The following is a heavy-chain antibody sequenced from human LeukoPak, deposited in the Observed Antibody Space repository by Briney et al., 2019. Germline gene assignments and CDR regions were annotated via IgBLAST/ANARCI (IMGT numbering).Heavy chain of an antibody. CDR1: GGSISSYY. D-gene: IGHD4-23*01. CDR3: ARDVKSGYGGTITDWFDP. Sequence: SETLSLTCTVSGGSISSYYWSWIRQPPGKGLEWIGYIYYSGSTNYNPSLKSRVTISVDTSKNQFSLKLSSVTAADTAVYYCARDVKSGYGGTITDWFDPWGQGTLVTVSS. J-gene: IGHJ5*02. V-gene: IGHV4-59*01. CDR2: IYYSGST.